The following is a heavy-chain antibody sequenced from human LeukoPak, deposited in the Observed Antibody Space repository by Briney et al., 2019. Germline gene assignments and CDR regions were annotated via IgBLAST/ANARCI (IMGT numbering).Heavy chain of an antibody. CDR1: GGTFSSYA. Sequence: SVKVSCKASGGTFSSYAISWVRQAPGQGLEWMGGIIPIFGTANYAQKFQGRLTMTTDTSTSTAYMELRSLRSDDTAVYYCARGARISSSWYSSVWGQGTLITVS. CDR2: IIPIFGTA. CDR3: ARGARISSSWYSSV. J-gene: IGHJ4*02. V-gene: IGHV1-69*05. D-gene: IGHD2-2*01.